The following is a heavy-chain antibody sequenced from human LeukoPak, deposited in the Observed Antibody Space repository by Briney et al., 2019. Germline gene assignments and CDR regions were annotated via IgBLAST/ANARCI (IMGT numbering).Heavy chain of an antibody. CDR3: AKDRNLHYYDSSGLSY. V-gene: IGHV3-30*02. Sequence: QAGGSLRLSCAASGFTFSSYGMHWVRQAPGKGLEWVAFIRYDGSNKYYADSVKGRLTISRDNSKNTLYLQMNSLRAEDTAVYYCAKDRNLHYYDSSGLSYWGQGTLVTVSS. CDR2: IRYDGSNK. CDR1: GFTFSSYG. D-gene: IGHD3-22*01. J-gene: IGHJ4*02.